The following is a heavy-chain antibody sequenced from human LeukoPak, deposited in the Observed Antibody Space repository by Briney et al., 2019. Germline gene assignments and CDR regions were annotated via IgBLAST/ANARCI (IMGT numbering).Heavy chain of an antibody. CDR3: ARGRGSGWYKWYWFDP. CDR2: MNPNSGNT. CDR1: GYTFTSYD. Sequence: ASVKVSCKAPGYTFTSYDINWVRQATGQGLEWMGWMNPNSGNTGYAQKFQGRVTMTRNTSISTAYMELSSLRSEDTAVYYCARGRGSGWYKWYWFDPWGQGTLVTVSS. V-gene: IGHV1-8*01. D-gene: IGHD6-19*01. J-gene: IGHJ5*02.